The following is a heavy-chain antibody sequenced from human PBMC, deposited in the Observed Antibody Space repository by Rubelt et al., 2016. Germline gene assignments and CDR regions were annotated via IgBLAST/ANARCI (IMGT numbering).Heavy chain of an antibody. Sequence: QLQLQESGPGLVKPSETLSLTCNVPGGYISSSSYYWAWIRQPPGKGLEWIGHIYYTGSTYYNPSLKSRVTISVDTSKSQVSLKLNSVTAADTAVYYCARTGPSTSSIYWGQGTLVTVSS. J-gene: IGHJ4*02. CDR1: GGYISSSSYY. D-gene: IGHD6-6*01. CDR3: ARTGPSTSSIY. CDR2: IYYTGST. V-gene: IGHV4-39*07.